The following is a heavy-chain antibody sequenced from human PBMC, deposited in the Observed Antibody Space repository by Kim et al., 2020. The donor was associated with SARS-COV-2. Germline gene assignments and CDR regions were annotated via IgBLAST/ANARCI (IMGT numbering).Heavy chain of an antibody. CDR3: TRDSGSYLGYRLNNYGLDF. CDR1: GLTFGGYE. CDR2: ISGSGTTT. D-gene: IGHD3-10*01. J-gene: IGHJ6*02. V-gene: IGHV3-48*03. Sequence: GGSLRLSCAASGLTFGGYEMSWVRQAPGKGLEVISYISGSGTTTYYADSVKGRFTITRDNAKNSVYLQMNSLRADDTGVYFCTRDSGSYLGYRLNNYGLDFWGQGTMVTVSS.